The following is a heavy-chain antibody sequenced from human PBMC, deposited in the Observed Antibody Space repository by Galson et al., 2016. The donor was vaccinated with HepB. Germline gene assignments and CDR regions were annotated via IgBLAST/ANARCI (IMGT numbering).Heavy chain of an antibody. CDR2: TYYRSKWYS. J-gene: IGHJ4*02. V-gene: IGHV6-1*01. Sequence: CAISGDSVTNDDTIWNWIRQSPSRGLEWLGRTYYRSKWYSDYAMSVKSRITINPDTSKNQLSLQLNSVTPEDTAIYYCARDGRGRFYFDYWGLGTLVTVSS. CDR3: ARDGRGRFYFDY. D-gene: IGHD6-25*01. CDR1: GDSVTNDDTI.